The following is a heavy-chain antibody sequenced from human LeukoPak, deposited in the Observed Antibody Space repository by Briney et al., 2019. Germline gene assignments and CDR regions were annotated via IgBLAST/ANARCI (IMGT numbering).Heavy chain of an antibody. CDR2: ISYDGTIK. V-gene: IGHV3-30*03. D-gene: IGHD6-13*01. Sequence: PGGSLRLSCAASGFPFSDHYMIWIRQAPGKGLEWVALISYDGTIKYYADSVKGRFTISRDNAKNSLYLQMNSLRAEDTAVYYCARELAAAGTSYMDVWGKGTTVTVSS. CDR3: ARELAAAGTSYMDV. CDR1: GFPFSDHY. J-gene: IGHJ6*03.